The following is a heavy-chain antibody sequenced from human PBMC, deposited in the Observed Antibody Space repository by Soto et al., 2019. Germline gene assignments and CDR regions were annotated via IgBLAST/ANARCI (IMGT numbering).Heavy chain of an antibody. CDR2: INSDGSST. Sequence: EVQLVESGGGLVQPGGSQRLSCAASGFTFSSYWMHWVRQAPGKGLVWVSRINSDGSSTSYADSVKGRFTISRDNAKNTLYLQMNSLRAEDTAVYYCASAHYYYYYMDVWGKGTTVTVSS. CDR1: GFTFSSYW. J-gene: IGHJ6*03. CDR3: ASAHYYYYYMDV. V-gene: IGHV3-74*01.